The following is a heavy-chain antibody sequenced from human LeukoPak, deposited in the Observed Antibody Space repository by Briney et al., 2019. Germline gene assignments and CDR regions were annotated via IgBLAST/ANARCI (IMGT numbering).Heavy chain of an antibody. CDR2: ISGIAGST. J-gene: IGHJ4*02. D-gene: IGHD6-6*01. CDR1: EFTFSSYA. Sequence: PGGSRRLSCAALEFTFSSYAMSWVRQSPGKGLGWVSSISGIAGSTYYADSVKGRFTISRDNSKNTLHLQMNNLRADDTAVYYCPKDIPARHGFDYWGQGTLVTVSS. CDR3: PKDIPARHGFDY. V-gene: IGHV3-23*01.